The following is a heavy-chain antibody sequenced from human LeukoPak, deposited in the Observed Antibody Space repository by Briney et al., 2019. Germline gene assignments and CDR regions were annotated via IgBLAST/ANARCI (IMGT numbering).Heavy chain of an antibody. CDR3: AKEGTALWFGEEPNFDY. D-gene: IGHD3-10*01. J-gene: IGHJ4*02. CDR1: GFTFSSYG. Sequence: GGSLRLSCAASGFTFSSYGMHWVRQAPGKGLEWVAFIRYDGSNKYYADSAKGRFTISRDNSKNTLYLQMNSLRAEDTAVYYCAKEGTALWFGEEPNFDYWGQGTLVTVSS. CDR2: IRYDGSNK. V-gene: IGHV3-30*02.